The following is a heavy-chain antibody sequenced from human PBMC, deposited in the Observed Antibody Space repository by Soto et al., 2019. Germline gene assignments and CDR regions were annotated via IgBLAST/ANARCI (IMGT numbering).Heavy chain of an antibody. CDR3: ARDRVGYDILTGYYNDAFDI. CDR2: ISAYNGNT. V-gene: IGHV1-18*01. Sequence: GASVKASCKSSGDTFTSYGISWVRQAPEQGLEWMGWISAYNGNTNYAQKLQGRVTMTTDTSTSTAYMELRSLRSDDTAVYYCARDRVGYDILTGYYNDAFDIWGQGTMVTVSS. D-gene: IGHD3-9*01. J-gene: IGHJ3*02. CDR1: GDTFTSYG.